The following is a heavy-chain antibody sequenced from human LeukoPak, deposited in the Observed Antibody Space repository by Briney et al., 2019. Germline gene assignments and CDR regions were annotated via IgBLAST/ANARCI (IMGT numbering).Heavy chain of an antibody. V-gene: IGHV1-2*02. D-gene: IGHD3-3*01. CDR2: IKPNSGGT. CDR1: GYTFTGYY. J-gene: IGHJ4*02. CDR3: ARDPVSGYYPLDY. Sequence: GASVKVSCKASGYTFTGYYMHWVRQAPGQGLEWVGWIKPNSGGTNYARKFQGRVTMTRDTSISTAYMELSRLRSDDTAVYYCARDPVSGYYPLDYWGQGTLVTVSS.